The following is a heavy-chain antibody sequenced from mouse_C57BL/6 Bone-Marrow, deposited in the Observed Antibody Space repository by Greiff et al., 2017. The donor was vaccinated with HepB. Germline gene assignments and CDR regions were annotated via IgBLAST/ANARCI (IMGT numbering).Heavy chain of an antibody. CDR2: INPSSGYT. D-gene: IGHD1-1*01. CDR3: ARSKGTTVVGGY. Sequence: VQLQQSGAELARPGASVKMSCKASGYTFTSYTMHWVKQRPGQGLEWIGYINPSSGYTKYNQKFKDKATLTADKSSSTAYMQLSSLTSEDSAVYYCARSKGTTVVGGYWGQGTTLTVSS. V-gene: IGHV1-4*01. CDR1: GYTFTSYT. J-gene: IGHJ2*01.